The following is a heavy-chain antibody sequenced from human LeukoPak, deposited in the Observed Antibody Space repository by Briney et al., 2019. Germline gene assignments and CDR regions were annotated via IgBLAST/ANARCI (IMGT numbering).Heavy chain of an antibody. J-gene: IGHJ5*02. CDR1: GYTFSSYD. CDR2: MNPNSGNT. D-gene: IGHD2-2*01. CDR3: ARVDCSSTSCFEVNWFDP. Sequence: GASVKVSCKASGYTFSSYDINWVRQATGQGLEWMGWMNPNSGNTGYAQKFQGRVTMTRDTSISTAYMELSRLRSDDTAVYYCARVDCSSTSCFEVNWFDPWGQGTLVTVSS. V-gene: IGHV1-8*01.